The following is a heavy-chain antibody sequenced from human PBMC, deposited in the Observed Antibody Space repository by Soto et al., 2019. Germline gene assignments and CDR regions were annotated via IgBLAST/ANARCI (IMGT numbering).Heavy chain of an antibody. CDR3: AREGVVPHTTRGFDY. CDR2: IYSGGST. CDR1: GFTVSSIY. V-gene: IGHV3-53*01. D-gene: IGHD2-2*01. Sequence: PGGSLRLSCAASGFTVSSIYMSWIRQAPGKGLEWVSVIYSGGSTYYADSVKGRFTISRDNSKNTLYLQMNNLRAVDTAVYYCAREGVVPHTTRGFDYWGQGTLVTVSS. J-gene: IGHJ4*02.